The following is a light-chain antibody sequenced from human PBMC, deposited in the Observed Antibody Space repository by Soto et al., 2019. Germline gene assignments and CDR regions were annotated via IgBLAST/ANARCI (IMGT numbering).Light chain of an antibody. Sequence: DIQMTQSPSSLSASVGDRVTITCRASQGISNSLAWYQQKPGKVPKLLIYAASTLQSGVPSRFTGSGSGTDFTLTISTLQPEDVAAYYCQKYNSVPFTFGPGTKVDIK. J-gene: IGKJ3*01. CDR3: QKYNSVPFT. CDR1: QGISNS. V-gene: IGKV1-27*01. CDR2: AAS.